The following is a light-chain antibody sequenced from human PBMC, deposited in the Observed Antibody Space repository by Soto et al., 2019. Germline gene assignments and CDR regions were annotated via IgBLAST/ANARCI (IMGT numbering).Light chain of an antibody. V-gene: IGKV1-12*01. CDR3: QQGYNFPRA. CDR2: PAS. CDR1: QPISSW. Sequence: DIQMTQSPSSISAPVGDRVTITCRASQPISSWLAWYQQVPGQAPYLLIYPASTLQSGVPSRFSGSGSGTDFTLTINSLQPEDFATYYCQQGYNFPRAFGQGTRVEI. J-gene: IGKJ1*01.